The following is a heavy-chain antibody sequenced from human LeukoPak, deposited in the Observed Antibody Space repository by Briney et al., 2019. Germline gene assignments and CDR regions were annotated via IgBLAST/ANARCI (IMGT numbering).Heavy chain of an antibody. D-gene: IGHD1-26*01. V-gene: IGHV3-15*01. J-gene: IGHJ4*02. CDR3: TTGIVGALNFDY. CDR2: IKSKTVGGTT. CDR1: GFTFSNAW. Sequence: GGSLRLSCAASGFTFSNAWMSWVRQAPGKGLEWVGRIKSKTVGGTTDYAAPVKGRFTISRDDSKNTLYLQMNSLKTEDTAVYYCTTGIVGALNFDYWGQGTLVTVSS.